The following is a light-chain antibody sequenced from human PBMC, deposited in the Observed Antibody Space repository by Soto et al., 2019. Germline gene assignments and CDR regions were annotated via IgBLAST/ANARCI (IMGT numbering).Light chain of an antibody. V-gene: IGLV2-23*01. J-gene: IGLJ3*02. CDR2: VGS. CDR3: CSYAGGNTWV. Sequence: QSALTQPASVSGSPGQSITISCTGTSSDVGSYNLVSWYQQHPGKAPKLMIYVGSKRPSGVSNRFSGSKSGDTASLTISGLQAEDEAGYYCCSYAGGNTWVFGGGTKLTVL. CDR1: SSDVGSYNL.